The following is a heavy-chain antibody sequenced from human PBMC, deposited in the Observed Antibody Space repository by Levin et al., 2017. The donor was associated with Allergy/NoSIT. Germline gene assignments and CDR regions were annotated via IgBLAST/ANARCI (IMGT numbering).Heavy chain of an antibody. CDR3: ARAFPPYSYGFDY. V-gene: IGHV1-69*13. Sequence: SVKVSCKASGGTFSSYAISWVRQAPGQGLEWMGGIIPIFGTANYAQKFQGRVTITADESTSTAYMELSSLRSEDTAVYYCARAFPPYSYGFDYWGQGTLVTVSS. CDR1: GGTFSSYA. D-gene: IGHD5-18*01. J-gene: IGHJ4*02. CDR2: IIPIFGTA.